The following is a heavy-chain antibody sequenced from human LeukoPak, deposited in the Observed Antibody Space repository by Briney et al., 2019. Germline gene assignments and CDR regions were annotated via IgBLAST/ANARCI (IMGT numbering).Heavy chain of an antibody. D-gene: IGHD1-1*01. CDR1: GFSVSHHN. CDR3: AREGGSLTKVTYYGLDV. V-gene: IGHV3-66*01. CDR2: VDDTGT. Sequence: GGSLRLSCAASGFSVSHHNLDWVRQAPGRGLGWVASVDDTGTHYADSVKGRFDISTDTSKNMVSLHLSDVRDDDTGLYFCAREGGSLTKVTYYGLDVWGPGTTVIVSS. J-gene: IGHJ6*02.